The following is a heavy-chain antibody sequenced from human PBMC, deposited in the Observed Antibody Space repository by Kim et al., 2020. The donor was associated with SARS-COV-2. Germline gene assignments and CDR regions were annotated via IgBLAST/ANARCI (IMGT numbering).Heavy chain of an antibody. J-gene: IGHJ3*02. CDR3: AKLYGYSSSWYDLDDAFDI. V-gene: IGHV3-30*02. Sequence: GRFTISRDNSKNTLYLQMNSLRAEDTAVYYCAKLYGYSSSWYDLDDAFDIWGQGTMVAVSS. D-gene: IGHD6-13*01.